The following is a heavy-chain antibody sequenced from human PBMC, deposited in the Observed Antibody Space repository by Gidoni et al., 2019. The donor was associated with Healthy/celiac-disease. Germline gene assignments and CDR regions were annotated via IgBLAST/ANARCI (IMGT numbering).Heavy chain of an antibody. Sequence: QVQLQESGPGLVKPSETLSLTCTVSGGSISSYYWSWIRQPPGKGLEWIGYIYYSGSTNYNPSLKSRVTISVDTSKNQFSLKLSSVTAADTAVYYCARDRVAARPSVNYYYMDVWGKGTTVTVSS. CDR2: IYYSGST. J-gene: IGHJ6*03. CDR3: ARDRVAARPSVNYYYMDV. V-gene: IGHV4-59*01. CDR1: GGSISSYY. D-gene: IGHD6-6*01.